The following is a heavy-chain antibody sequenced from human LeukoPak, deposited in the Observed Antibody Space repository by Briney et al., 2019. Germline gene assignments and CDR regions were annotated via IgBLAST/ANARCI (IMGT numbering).Heavy chain of an antibody. CDR3: TTDIPIAAAGSSDY. J-gene: IGHJ4*02. CDR1: GFTFSNAW. CDR2: IKSKTDGGTT. Sequence: GGSLRLSCAASGFTFSNAWMSWVRQAPGKGLEWVGRIKSKTDGGTTDYAAPVKGRFTISRDDPKNTLYLQMNSLKTEDTAVYYCTTDIPIAAAGSSDYWGQGTLVTVSS. D-gene: IGHD6-13*01. V-gene: IGHV3-15*01.